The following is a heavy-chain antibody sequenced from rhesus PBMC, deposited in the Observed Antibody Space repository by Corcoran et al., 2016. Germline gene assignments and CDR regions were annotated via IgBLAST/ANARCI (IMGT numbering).Heavy chain of an antibody. J-gene: IGHJ4*01. Sequence: QVQLDQSGAEVKKPGASVKLSCKASGYTFTSFYMYWVSQAPGQVLEWMGWINPSNGNTGYAQKFQGRVTMTRDTSTNTDYMELSSLRSEDTAVYYCTRAYGSRTFDYWGQGVLVTVSS. CDR2: INPSNGNT. D-gene: IGHD4-29*01. CDR3: TRAYGSRTFDY. CDR1: GYTFTSFY. V-gene: IGHV1S9*01.